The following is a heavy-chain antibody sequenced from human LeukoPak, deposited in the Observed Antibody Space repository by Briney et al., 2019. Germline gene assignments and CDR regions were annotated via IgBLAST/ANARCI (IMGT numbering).Heavy chain of an antibody. CDR2: INHSGIT. Sequence: GSLRLSCAASGFTVSSNYMSWVRQAPGKGLEWIGEINHSGITNYNPSLKSRVTISIDTSKSQFSLKLNSVTAADTAVYYCSRGLSDVYWGQGTLVTVSS. J-gene: IGHJ4*02. V-gene: IGHV4-34*01. CDR3: SRGLSDVY. CDR1: GFTVSSNY.